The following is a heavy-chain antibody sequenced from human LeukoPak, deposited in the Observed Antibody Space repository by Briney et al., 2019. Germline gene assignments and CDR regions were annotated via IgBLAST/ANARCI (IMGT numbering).Heavy chain of an antibody. V-gene: IGHV3-23*01. CDR1: GFTFGSYA. Sequence: GGSLRLSCAASGFTFGSYAMSWVCQAPGKGLEWVSGISGSGGSTYYADSVKGRFTISRDNSKNTLYLQMNSLRAEDTAVYYCAKDMNYYDSSGYRRRGAFDIWGQGTMVTVSS. D-gene: IGHD3-22*01. CDR2: ISGSGGST. J-gene: IGHJ3*02. CDR3: AKDMNYYDSSGYRRRGAFDI.